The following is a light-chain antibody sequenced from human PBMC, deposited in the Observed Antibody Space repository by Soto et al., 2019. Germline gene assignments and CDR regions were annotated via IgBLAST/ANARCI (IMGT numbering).Light chain of an antibody. CDR2: WNN. V-gene: IGLV1-47*01. CDR1: SSNIGTYY. CDR3: AAWYDSLSGLV. Sequence: QSVLTQPPSASGTPGQRVTISCSGSSSNIGTYYVYWYQLLPGTAPKLLIYWNNQRPSGVPHLFSGSKSGSSASLAISGLHPADEADYYCAAWYDSLSGLVFGGGTKLTVL. J-gene: IGLJ2*01.